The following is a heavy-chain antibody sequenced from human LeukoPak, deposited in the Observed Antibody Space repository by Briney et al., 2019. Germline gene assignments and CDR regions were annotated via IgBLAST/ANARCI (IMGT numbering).Heavy chain of an antibody. J-gene: IGHJ6*03. CDR1: GYTFTSYY. V-gene: IGHV1-46*01. Sequence: ASVKVSCKASGYTFTSYYMHWVRQAPGQGLEWMGIINPSGGSTSYAQKFQGRVTMTRDMSTSTVYMELSSLRSEDTAVYYCATKTFLQSHLGYYYYMDVWGKGTTVTVSS. D-gene: IGHD5-24*01. CDR2: INPSGGST. CDR3: ATKTFLQSHLGYYYYMDV.